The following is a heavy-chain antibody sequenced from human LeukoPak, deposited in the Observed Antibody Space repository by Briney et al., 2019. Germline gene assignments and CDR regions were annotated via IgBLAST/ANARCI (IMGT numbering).Heavy chain of an antibody. J-gene: IGHJ6*02. Sequence: SETLSLTCTVSGGSISSYYWSWIRQPPGQGLEWIGYIYYSGSTNYNPSLKSRVTISVDTSKNQFSLKLSSVTAADTAVYYCASSWCSGGSCYSGHYYYYGMDVWGQGTTVTVSS. V-gene: IGHV4-59*01. CDR1: GGSISSYY. CDR2: IYYSGST. D-gene: IGHD2-15*01. CDR3: ASSWCSGGSCYSGHYYYYGMDV.